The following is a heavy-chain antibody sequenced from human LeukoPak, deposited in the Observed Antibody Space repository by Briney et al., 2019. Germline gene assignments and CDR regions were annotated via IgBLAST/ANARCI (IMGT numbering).Heavy chain of an antibody. Sequence: ASVKVSCKASGYTFTRYYLHWVRQAPGQGLEWMGMIDPSGGSTSSAQKFQGRVTMTRDTSTSTVYMALSSLRSEDTAVYYCAREGQRHYFDFWGQGTLVTVSS. CDR3: AREGQRHYFDF. J-gene: IGHJ4*02. CDR2: IDPSGGST. V-gene: IGHV1-46*01. CDR1: GYTFTRYY.